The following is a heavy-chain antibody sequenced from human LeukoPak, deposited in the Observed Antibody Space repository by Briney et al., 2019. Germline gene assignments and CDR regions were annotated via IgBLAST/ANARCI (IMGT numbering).Heavy chain of an antibody. CDR2: INPKSGDT. CDR3: ATELPSDH. CDR1: GGTFSSYA. V-gene: IGHV1-2*06. D-gene: IGHD4-23*01. Sequence: GASVKVSCKASGGTFSSYAISWVRQAPGQGLEWMGRINPKSGDTDYAQNFQGRVTMTRDTSISTAYMELNRLGSDDTAVYYCATELPSDHWGQGTLVTVSS. J-gene: IGHJ4*02.